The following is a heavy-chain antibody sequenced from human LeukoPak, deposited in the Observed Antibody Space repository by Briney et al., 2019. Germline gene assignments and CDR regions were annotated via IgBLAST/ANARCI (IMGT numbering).Heavy chain of an antibody. CDR1: GYTFTSYD. CDR3: ARKAAGASYYYMDV. D-gene: IGHD6-13*01. Sequence: ASVKVSCKASGYTFTSYDINWVRQATGQGLEWMGWMSPNSGNTGYAQKFQGRVTMTRNTSISTAYVGLSSLRSEDTAVYFCARKAAGASYYYMDVWGKGTTVTVSS. J-gene: IGHJ6*03. V-gene: IGHV1-8*01. CDR2: MSPNSGNT.